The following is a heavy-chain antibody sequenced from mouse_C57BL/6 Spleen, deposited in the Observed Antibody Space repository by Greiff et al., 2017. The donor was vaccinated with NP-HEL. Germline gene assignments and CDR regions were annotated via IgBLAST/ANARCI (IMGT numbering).Heavy chain of an antibody. V-gene: IGHV1-26*01. Sequence: EVQLQQSGPELVKPGASVKISCKASGYTFTDYYMNWVKQSHGKSLEWIGDINPNNGGTSYNQKFKGKATLTVDKSSSTAYMELRSLTSEDSAVYYCARKGYDYDHAMDYWGQGTSVTVSS. CDR1: GYTFTDYY. D-gene: IGHD2-4*01. CDR3: ARKGYDYDHAMDY. CDR2: INPNNGGT. J-gene: IGHJ4*01.